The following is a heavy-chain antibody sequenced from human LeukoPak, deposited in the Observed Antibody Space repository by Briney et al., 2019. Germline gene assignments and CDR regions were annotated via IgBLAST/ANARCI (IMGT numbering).Heavy chain of an antibody. J-gene: IGHJ4*02. D-gene: IGHD3-10*01. CDR1: GXTFSNAW. CDR3: TTDYGSGSYHYFNY. Sequence: GGSLRLSCAASGXTFSNAWMSWVRQAPGKGLEWVGRIKSKTDGGTTDYAAPVKGRFAISRDDSKNTLYLQMNSLKTEDTAVYYCTTDYGSGSYHYFNYWGQGTLVTVSS. V-gene: IGHV3-15*01. CDR2: IKSKTDGGTT.